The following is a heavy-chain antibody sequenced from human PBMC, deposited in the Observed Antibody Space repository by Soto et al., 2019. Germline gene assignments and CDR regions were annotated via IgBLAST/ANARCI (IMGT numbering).Heavy chain of an antibody. CDR2: ISVYNGNT. CDR3: ARDPFSSMYLGVDWPDP. D-gene: IGHD3-10*01. CDR1: GYTFTSYG. Sequence: ASVKVSCKASGYTFTSYGISWVGQAPGQGLEWMGWISVYNGNTNYAQKFQGRVTMTTDTSTSTAYMELRRLRSDDTAVYYCARDPFSSMYLGVDWPDPCCQRTLFTGSS. J-gene: IGHJ5*02. V-gene: IGHV1-18*01.